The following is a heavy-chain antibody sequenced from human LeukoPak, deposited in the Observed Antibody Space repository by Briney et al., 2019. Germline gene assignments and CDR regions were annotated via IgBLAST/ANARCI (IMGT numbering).Heavy chain of an antibody. V-gene: IGHV4-59*12. J-gene: IGHJ3*02. D-gene: IGHD3-3*01. CDR2: IYHSGST. CDR1: GGSISSYY. Sequence: PSETLSLTCTVSGGSISSYYWSWIRQPPGKGLEWIGYIYHSGSTYYNPSLKSRVTISVDRSKNQFSLKLSSVTAADTAVYYCARFWSGYYPDAFDIWGQGTMVTVSS. CDR3: ARFWSGYYPDAFDI.